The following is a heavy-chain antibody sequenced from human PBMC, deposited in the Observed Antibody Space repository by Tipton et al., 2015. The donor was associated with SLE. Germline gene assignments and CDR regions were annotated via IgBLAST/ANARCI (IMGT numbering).Heavy chain of an antibody. J-gene: IGHJ4*02. CDR3: ARVQKGTNYYGYFDY. V-gene: IGHV4-31*03. D-gene: IGHD2-8*01. CDR2: IYYSGST. CDR1: GDSISSGGSY. Sequence: LSCTVSGDSISSGGSYWSWIRQHPGKGLEWIGYIYYSGSTSYNPSLKSRVTMLVDTSQNQFSLKLSSVTAADTAIYYCARVQKGTNYYGYFDYWGQGTLVTVSS.